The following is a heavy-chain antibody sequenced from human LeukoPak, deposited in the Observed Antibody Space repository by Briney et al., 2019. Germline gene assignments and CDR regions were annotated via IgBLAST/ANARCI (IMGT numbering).Heavy chain of an antibody. V-gene: IGHV3-11*04. J-gene: IGHJ3*02. Sequence: KPGGFLRLSCAASGFTFSDYYMSWIRQAPGKGLEWVSYISSSGRTIYYADSVKGRFTISRDNAKHSLFLQMNSLRAEDTAVYYCARDLRYYDFWSGYYRSRDAFDIWGQGTMVTVSS. CDR2: ISSSGRTI. CDR3: ARDLRYYDFWSGYYRSRDAFDI. CDR1: GFTFSDYY. D-gene: IGHD3-3*01.